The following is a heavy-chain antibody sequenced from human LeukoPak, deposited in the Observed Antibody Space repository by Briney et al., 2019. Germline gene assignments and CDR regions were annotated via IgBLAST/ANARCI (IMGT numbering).Heavy chain of an antibody. CDR3: AKRGVVIRVILIGFHKEAYYFDS. J-gene: IGHJ4*02. V-gene: IGHV3-74*01. Sequence: GGSLRLSCVASGFTFSNYWIHWVRQAPGKGLVWVSRTNTDGSSTSYADSVKGRFTVSRDNAKNTVYLQMNSLRAEDTAVYFCAKRGVVIRVILIGFHKEAYYFDSWGQGALVTVSS. D-gene: IGHD3-9*01. CDR1: GFTFSNYW. CDR2: TNTDGSST.